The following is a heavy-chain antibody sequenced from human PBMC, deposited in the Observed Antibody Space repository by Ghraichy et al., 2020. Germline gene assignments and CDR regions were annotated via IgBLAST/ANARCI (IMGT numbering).Heavy chain of an antibody. D-gene: IGHD2-15*01. J-gene: IGHJ3*02. CDR1: GGSISSSNW. CDR2: IYHSGST. V-gene: IGHV4-4*02. Sequence: SETLSLTCAVSGGSISSSNWWSWVRQPPGKGLEWIGEIYHSGSTNYNPSLKSRVTISVDKSKNQFSLKLSSVTAADTAVYYCARGLGYCSGGSCFGDIWGQGTMVTVSS. CDR3: ARGLGYCSGGSCFGDI.